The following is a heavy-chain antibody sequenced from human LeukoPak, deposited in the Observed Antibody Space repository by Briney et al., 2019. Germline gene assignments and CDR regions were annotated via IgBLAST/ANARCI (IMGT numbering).Heavy chain of an antibody. CDR2: IRYDGSNK. CDR3: AKDGPSYNILTGFRRTSAYYFDY. CDR1: GFTFSSYA. J-gene: IGHJ4*02. Sequence: GGSLRLSCAASGFTFSSYAMSWVRQAPGKGLEWVAFIRYDGSNKYYADSVKGRFTISRDNSKNTLFLQMHSLRVDDTAVYYCAKDGPSYNILTGFRRTSAYYFDYWGQGTLVTVSS. V-gene: IGHV3-30*02. D-gene: IGHD3-9*01.